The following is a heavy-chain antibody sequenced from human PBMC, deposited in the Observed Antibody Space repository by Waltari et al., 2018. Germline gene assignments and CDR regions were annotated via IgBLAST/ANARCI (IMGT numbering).Heavy chain of an antibody. J-gene: IGHJ4*02. CDR1: GGSFPGFY. CDR3: ARGKLNFDV. V-gene: IGHV4-34*12. CDR2: VIHSGGT. Sequence: QVQLQQSGAGLVRPSEILSLTCDVFGGSFPGFYWSWIRQTPEKGLGWIGEVIHSGGTVYNPSPESRVTISIDTSKNQFSLRLTSVTAADTAVYFCARGKLNFDVWGQGAQVTVSS.